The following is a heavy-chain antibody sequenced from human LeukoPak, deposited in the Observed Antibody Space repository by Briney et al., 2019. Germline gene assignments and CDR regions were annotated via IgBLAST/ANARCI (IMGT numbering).Heavy chain of an antibody. V-gene: IGHV3-20*04. Sequence: PGESLRLSCAASGFTFDDYDMSWVRQAPGKGLELVSGINWNGGSTGYADSVKGRFTISRDNAKNSLYLQMNSLRAEDTALYYCARDGLVDTPMGAGYWGQGTLVTVSS. CDR3: ARDGLVDTPMGAGY. D-gene: IGHD5-18*01. CDR2: INWNGGST. J-gene: IGHJ4*02. CDR1: GFTFDDYD.